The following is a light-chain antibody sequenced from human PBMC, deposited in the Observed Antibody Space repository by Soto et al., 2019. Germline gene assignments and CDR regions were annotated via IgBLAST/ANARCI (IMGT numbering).Light chain of an antibody. Sequence: DIPMTQSPSSLSASVGDRVTITCRASQSISSYLNWYQQKPGKAPKLLIYAASSLQSGVPSRFSGSGSGTDFTLTSSSLQPEDFATYYCQQSYSTLFFGPGTKVDIK. CDR3: QQSYSTLF. CDR2: AAS. J-gene: IGKJ3*01. CDR1: QSISSY. V-gene: IGKV1-39*01.